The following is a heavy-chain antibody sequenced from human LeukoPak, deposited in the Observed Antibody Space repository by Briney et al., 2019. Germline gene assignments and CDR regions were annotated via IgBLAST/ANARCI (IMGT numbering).Heavy chain of an antibody. CDR1: GFTFSNYA. CDR2: IDGPTFRT. Sequence: GGSLRLSCAASGFTFSNYAMHWVRHAPGKGLEWVSTIDGPTFRTHYADSVMGRFTISRDNSKNTLYLKMNSLRAEDTAVYFCTTWVGAHFDFWGQGTLVTVSS. D-gene: IGHD1-26*01. V-gene: IGHV3-23*01. CDR3: TTWVGAHFDF. J-gene: IGHJ4*02.